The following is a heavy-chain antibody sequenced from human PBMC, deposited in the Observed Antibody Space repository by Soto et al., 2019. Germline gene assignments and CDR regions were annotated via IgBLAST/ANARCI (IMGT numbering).Heavy chain of an antibody. CDR3: ARGGSWYAF. CDR2: ISNSGVT. CDR1: GYPFTGHY. J-gene: IGHJ4*02. D-gene: IGHD6-13*01. V-gene: IGHV1-2*02. Sequence: ASVKVSCKASGYPFTGHYIPWLRQAPGQGFEWMGWISNSGVTKYAQNFQGRVTMTRDTSITTAYMELKGLKSDDTAVYYCARGGSWYAFWGQGTLVTVSS.